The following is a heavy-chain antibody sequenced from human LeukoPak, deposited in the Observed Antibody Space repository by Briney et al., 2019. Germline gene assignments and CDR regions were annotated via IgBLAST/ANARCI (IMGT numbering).Heavy chain of an antibody. CDR3: ARVHSGSHYVDY. V-gene: IGHV4-39*07. D-gene: IGHD1-26*01. CDR2: IYDSGST. CDR1: GGSIRSSYYY. J-gene: IGHJ4*02. Sequence: SETLSLTCTVSGGSIRSSYYYWGWIRQPPGKGLEWIGSIYDSGSTYYNPSLKSRVTISVDTSKNQFSLKLSSVTAADTAVYYCARVHSGSHYVDYWGQGTLVTVSS.